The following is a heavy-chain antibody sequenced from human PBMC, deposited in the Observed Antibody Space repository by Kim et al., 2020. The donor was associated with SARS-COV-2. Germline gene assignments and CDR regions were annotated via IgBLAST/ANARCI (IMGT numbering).Heavy chain of an antibody. CDR1: GFTFSDYY. V-gene: IGHV3-11*01. Sequence: GGSLRLSCAASGFTFSDYYMSWIRQAPGKGLEWVSYISSSGSTIYYADSVKGRFTISRDNAKNSLYLQMNSLRVEDTAVYYCARDRKSEWLVARFSDYWGQGTLVTVSS. D-gene: IGHD6-19*01. CDR3: ARDRKSEWLVARFSDY. CDR2: ISSSGSTI. J-gene: IGHJ4*02.